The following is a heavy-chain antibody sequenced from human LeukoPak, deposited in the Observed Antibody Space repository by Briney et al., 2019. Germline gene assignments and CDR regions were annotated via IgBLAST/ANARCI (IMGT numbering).Heavy chain of an antibody. J-gene: IGHJ4*02. CDR3: ARVRGYQLPVDY. V-gene: IGHV3-33*01. Sequence: GGSLRLCCAASGFTFSSYGMHWVRQAPGKGLEWVAVIWYDGSNKYYADSVKGRFTISRDNSKNTLYLQMNSLRAEDTAVYYCARVRGYQLPVDYWGQGTLVTVSS. CDR1: GFTFSSYG. D-gene: IGHD2-2*01. CDR2: IWYDGSNK.